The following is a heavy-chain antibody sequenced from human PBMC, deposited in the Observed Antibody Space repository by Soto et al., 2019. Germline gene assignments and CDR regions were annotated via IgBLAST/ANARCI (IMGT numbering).Heavy chain of an antibody. D-gene: IGHD3-22*01. J-gene: IGHJ4*02. CDR1: GFAFSSYT. CDR3: ARVFGYDSSGYYSVLFDY. CDR2: ISSSSKTI. V-gene: IGHV3-48*02. Sequence: GGSLRLSCAASGFAFSSYTMNWVRQAPGKGLEWLSYISSSSKTIYYAESVKGRFTISRDNAKNSLYLQMSSPRDEDTAVYYCARVFGYDSSGYYSVLFDYWGQGTLVTVSS.